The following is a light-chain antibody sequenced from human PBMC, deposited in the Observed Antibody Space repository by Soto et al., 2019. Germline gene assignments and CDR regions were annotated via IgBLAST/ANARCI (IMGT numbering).Light chain of an antibody. Sequence: DIPMTQSPSSLSASVGDRVTITCRASQSISNYLNWYQQKPGKAPKLLIYAASSLQSGVPSRFSGSGSGTDFTLTISSLQPEDSSTYYCQQSYSTPLTFGGGTKVEIK. CDR1: QSISNY. V-gene: IGKV1-39*01. J-gene: IGKJ4*01. CDR3: QQSYSTPLT. CDR2: AAS.